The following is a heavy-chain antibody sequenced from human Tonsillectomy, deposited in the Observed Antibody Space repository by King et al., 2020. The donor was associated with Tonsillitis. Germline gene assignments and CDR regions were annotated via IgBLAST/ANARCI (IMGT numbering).Heavy chain of an antibody. CDR3: ARCSGPGPQWELRHFDY. Sequence: VQLVESGGGLVQPGGSLRLSCAASGFTFSSYSMNWVRQAPGKGLEWVSYISSSSSTIYYADSVKGRFTISRDNAKNSLYLQMNSLRDEDTAVYYRARCSGPGPQWELRHFDYWGQGTLVTVSS. V-gene: IGHV3-48*02. CDR2: ISSSSSTI. CDR1: GFTFSSYS. D-gene: IGHD1-26*01. J-gene: IGHJ4*02.